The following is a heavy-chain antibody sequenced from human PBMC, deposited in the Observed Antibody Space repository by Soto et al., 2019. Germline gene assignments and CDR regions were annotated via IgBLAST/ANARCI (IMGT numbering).Heavy chain of an antibody. V-gene: IGHV1-69*06. CDR1: GGTFSSYA. D-gene: IGHD6-13*01. J-gene: IGHJ6*02. Sequence: SSVKVSCKASGGTFSSYAISWVRQAPGQGLEWMGGIIPIFGTANYAQKFQGRFTITADKSTSTAYMELSSLRSEDTAVYYCARDPGAAADHYYYYGMDVWGQGTTVTVSS. CDR3: ARDPGAAADHYYYYGMDV. CDR2: IIPIFGTA.